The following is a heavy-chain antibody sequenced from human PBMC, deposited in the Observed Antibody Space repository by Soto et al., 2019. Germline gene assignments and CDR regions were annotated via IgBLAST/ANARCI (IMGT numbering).Heavy chain of an antibody. V-gene: IGHV1-24*01. Sequence: GASVKVSCKVSGYTLTELSMHWVRQAPGKGLEWMGGFDPEDGETIYAQKFQGRVTMTEDTSTDTAYMELSSLRSEDTAVYYCATDRGYCTNGVCYSNWFDPWGQGTLVTVSS. CDR3: ATDRGYCTNGVCYSNWFDP. CDR1: GYTLTELS. J-gene: IGHJ5*02. D-gene: IGHD2-8*01. CDR2: FDPEDGET.